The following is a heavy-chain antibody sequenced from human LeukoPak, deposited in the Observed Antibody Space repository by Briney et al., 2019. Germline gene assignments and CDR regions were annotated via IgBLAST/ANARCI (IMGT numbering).Heavy chain of an antibody. J-gene: IGHJ4*02. Sequence: GGSLRLSCAASGFTFSSYAMSWVRQAPGKGLEWVSAISGSGGSTYYADSVKGRFTISRDNSKNTLYLQMNSPRAEDTAVYYCAKAPYYDFWSGYYPFDYWGQGTLVTVSS. CDR1: GFTFSSYA. D-gene: IGHD3-3*01. V-gene: IGHV3-23*01. CDR3: AKAPYYDFWSGYYPFDY. CDR2: ISGSGGST.